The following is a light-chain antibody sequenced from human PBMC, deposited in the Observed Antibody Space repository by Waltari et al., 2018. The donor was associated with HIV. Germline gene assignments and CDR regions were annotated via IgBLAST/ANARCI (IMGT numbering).Light chain of an antibody. Sequence: QSALTQPASVSGSPGQSITISCTGTSSDAGSYNLVSWYQQHPANAPKLMIYEVRKRPSGVSNRFSGSKSGNTASLTISGLQAEDEADYYCCSYAGSSILFGGGTKLTVL. CDR3: CSYAGSSIL. CDR2: EVR. J-gene: IGLJ3*02. V-gene: IGLV2-23*02. CDR1: SSDAGSYNL.